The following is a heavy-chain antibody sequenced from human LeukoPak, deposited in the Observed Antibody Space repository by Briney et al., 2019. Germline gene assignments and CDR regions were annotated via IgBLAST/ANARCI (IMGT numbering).Heavy chain of an antibody. V-gene: IGHV3-74*01. Sequence: GGSLRLSCAASGFTFSNYWMHWVRQVPGKGLVWVSRINDDGRATFYAGSVKGRFTISRDNAKNTLFLQINSLRAEDTAVYYCAREILAPGKTHDYWGQGTLVTVSS. CDR3: AREILAPGKTHDY. J-gene: IGHJ4*02. CDR1: GFTFSNYW. CDR2: INDDGRAT.